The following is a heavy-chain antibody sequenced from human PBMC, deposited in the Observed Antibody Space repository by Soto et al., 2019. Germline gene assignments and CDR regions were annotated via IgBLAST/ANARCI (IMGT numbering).Heavy chain of an antibody. CDR1: GGSISSSSYY. CDR3: ASVVATISGPRIEWFDP. D-gene: IGHD5-12*01. Sequence: SQTLSLTCTVSGGSISSSSYYWGWIRQPPGKGLEWIGSIYYSGSTYYNPSLKSRVTISVDTSKNQFSLKLSSVTAADTAVYYCASVVATISGPRIEWFDPWGQGTLVTVSS. J-gene: IGHJ5*02. CDR2: IYYSGST. V-gene: IGHV4-39*01.